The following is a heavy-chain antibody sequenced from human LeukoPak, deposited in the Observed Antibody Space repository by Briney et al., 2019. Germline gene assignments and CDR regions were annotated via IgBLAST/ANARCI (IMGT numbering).Heavy chain of an antibody. J-gene: IGHJ6*03. CDR2: INPNSGGT. CDR1: GYTFTGYY. V-gene: IGHV1-2*02. Sequence: ASVKVSCMASGYTFTGYYMHWVRQAPGQGLEWMGWINPNSGGTNYAQKFQGRVTMTRDTSISTAYMELSRLRSDDTAVYYCARTRRTVTSPMDVWGKGTTVTISS. CDR3: ARTRRTVTSPMDV. D-gene: IGHD4-17*01.